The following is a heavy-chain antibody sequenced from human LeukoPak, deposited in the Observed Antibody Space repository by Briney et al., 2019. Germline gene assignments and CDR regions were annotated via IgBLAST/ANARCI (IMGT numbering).Heavy chain of an antibody. CDR1: GYTFTSYG. CDR3: VRDGEGVAISVNYWFDP. J-gene: IGHJ5*02. CDR2: MNPNNGNT. Sequence: ASVKVSCKASGYTFTSYGISWVRQAPGQGLEWMGWMNPNNGNTGYAQKFQGRVTMTRDTSTSTAYMELRGLTSDDTAVYYCVRDGEGVAISVNYWFDPWGQGTLVTVSS. V-gene: IGHV1-8*02. D-gene: IGHD3-10*01.